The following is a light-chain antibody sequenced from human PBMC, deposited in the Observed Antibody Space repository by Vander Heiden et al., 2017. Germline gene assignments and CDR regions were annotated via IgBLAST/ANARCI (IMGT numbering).Light chain of an antibody. CDR3: QAWDSIVV. CDR1: KMGDKF. J-gene: IGLJ2*01. V-gene: IGLV3-1*01. CDR2: QDK. Sequence: SYEVTQPPSVSVSPGQTATITCSGDKMGDKFTSWYQQKPGQSPVLVIYQDKKRPSGIPERFSGSNSGDTATLTITGTQAKDEADYYCQAWDSIVVFGGGTKLTVL.